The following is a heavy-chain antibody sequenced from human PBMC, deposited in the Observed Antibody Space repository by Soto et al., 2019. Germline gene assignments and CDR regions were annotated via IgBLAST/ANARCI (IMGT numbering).Heavy chain of an antibody. V-gene: IGHV3-74*01. CDR1: GFTFSNYW. CDR2: INSDGSST. D-gene: IGHD2-2*01. CDR3: ARVSRTAERY. Sequence: GGSLRLSCAASGFTFSNYWMSWVRQAPGKGLVWVSRINSDGSSTSYADSVKGRFTISRDNAQNTLYLQMNSLRAEDTAVYYCARVSRTAERYWGPGTLVTVSS. J-gene: IGHJ4*02.